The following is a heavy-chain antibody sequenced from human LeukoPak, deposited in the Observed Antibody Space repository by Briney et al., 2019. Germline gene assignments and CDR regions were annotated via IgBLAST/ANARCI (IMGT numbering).Heavy chain of an antibody. J-gene: IGHJ4*02. CDR2: VYYSGST. D-gene: IGHD2-15*01. CDR3: ARIHRYCSGGACYVLDN. CDR1: GGSVSGYY. V-gene: IGHV4-59*02. Sequence: SETLSLTCVVSGGSVSGYYWGWIRQPPGRGLEWIGYVYYSGSTNYNPSFKSRITISVDTARNQFSLQLSSVTAAETAVYYCARIHRYCSGGACYVLDNWGQGTLVAVSS.